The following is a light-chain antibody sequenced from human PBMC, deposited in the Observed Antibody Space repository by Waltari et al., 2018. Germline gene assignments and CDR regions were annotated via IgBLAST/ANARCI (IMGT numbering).Light chain of an antibody. V-gene: IGKV3D-20*01. J-gene: IGKJ5*01. CDR3: QKYGSSPIT. CDR2: DTS. Sequence: EIVLTQSPATLSLSPGDRATLSCGASQSVSTSYLAGYQQTPGLAPRPPIYDTSSRANGIPDRFSGSGSGTDFTLTISRLEPEDFAVYYCQKYGSSPITFGQGTRLEIK. CDR1: QSVSTSY.